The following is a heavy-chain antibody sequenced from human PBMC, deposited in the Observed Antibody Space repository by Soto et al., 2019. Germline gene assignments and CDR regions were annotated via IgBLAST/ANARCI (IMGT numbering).Heavy chain of an antibody. CDR3: AGGMCFGGSCYLDV. V-gene: IGHV1-69*12. D-gene: IGHD2-15*01. CDR2: ISPGIDIR. J-gene: IGHJ4*02. CDR1: GGTFSTYT. Sequence: QVQLVQSGAEVKKPGSSVKVSCKASGGTFSTYTLYWVRQAPGQGLEWMGGISPGIDIRDYAQKFQGRVTITADESTSTVYMQQSTLISEDTALDSWAGGMCFGGSCYLDVWGQGNLVTVSS.